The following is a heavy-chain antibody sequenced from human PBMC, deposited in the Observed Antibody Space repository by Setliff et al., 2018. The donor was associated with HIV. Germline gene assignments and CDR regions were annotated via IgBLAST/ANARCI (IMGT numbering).Heavy chain of an antibody. CDR1: GYTFTSYG. Sequence: ASVTVSCKASGYTFTSYGISWVRQAPGQGLEWMGWISAYNGNTNYAQKLQGRGTMTTDTSTSTAYMELRSLRSDDTAVYYCARVGPVLRYFDWLFQSNAFDIWGQGTMVTVSS. V-gene: IGHV1-18*01. D-gene: IGHD3-9*01. J-gene: IGHJ3*02. CDR2: ISAYNGNT. CDR3: ARVGPVLRYFDWLFQSNAFDI.